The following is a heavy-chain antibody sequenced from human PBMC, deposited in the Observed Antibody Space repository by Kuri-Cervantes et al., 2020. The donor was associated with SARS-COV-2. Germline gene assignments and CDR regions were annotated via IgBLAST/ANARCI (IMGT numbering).Heavy chain of an antibody. CDR2: INHGGST. V-gene: IGHV4-34*01. Sequence: SETLSLTCAVYGGSFSDYAWTWIRQTPEKGLEWIGQINHGGSTSYNPSLKSRVTISVDTSKKQFSLKLTSVTVADTAVYYCVRGSPGYWGQGTLVTVSS. J-gene: IGHJ4*02. CDR3: VRGSPGY. CDR1: GGSFSDYA.